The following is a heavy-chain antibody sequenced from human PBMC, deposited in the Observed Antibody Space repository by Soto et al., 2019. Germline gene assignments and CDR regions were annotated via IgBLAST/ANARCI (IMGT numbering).Heavy chain of an antibody. CDR1: GGSISSSSYY. J-gene: IGHJ6*02. CDR2: IYYSGST. V-gene: IGHV4-39*01. CDR3: ARRPAIRSSSAYGMDV. Sequence: SETPSLTCTVSGGSISSSSYYWGWIRQPPGKGLEWIGSIYYSGSTYYNPSLKSRVTISVDTSKNQFSLKLSSVTAADTAVYYCARRPAIRSSSAYGMDVWGQGTTVTVSS. D-gene: IGHD6-6*01.